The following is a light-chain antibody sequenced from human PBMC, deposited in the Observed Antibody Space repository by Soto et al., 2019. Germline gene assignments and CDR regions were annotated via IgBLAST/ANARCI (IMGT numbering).Light chain of an antibody. Sequence: EVVLTQSPVTLSLSPGERATLSCRASQTVSNNYLACYQQKPGQAPRLLIFGSSDRATGIPDRFSDSGVGTDFTLTISRLEPEDFAVYYCQQYGSSPPYTFGQGTKLQIK. CDR2: GSS. V-gene: IGKV3-20*01. CDR1: QTVSNNY. CDR3: QQYGSSPPYT. J-gene: IGKJ2*01.